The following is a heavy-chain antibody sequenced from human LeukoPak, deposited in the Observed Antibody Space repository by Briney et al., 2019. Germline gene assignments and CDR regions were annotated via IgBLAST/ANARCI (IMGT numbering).Heavy chain of an antibody. D-gene: IGHD1-7*01. CDR3: ARASGWNYALDY. J-gene: IGHJ4*02. V-gene: IGHV3-30*01. Sequence: PGGSLRLSCAASGFTFSSYAMHWVRQAPGKGLEWVAVISYDRSNKYYADSVKGRFTISRDNSKNTLYLQMNSLRAEDTAVYYCARASGWNYALDYWGQGTLVTVSS. CDR1: GFTFSSYA. CDR2: ISYDRSNK.